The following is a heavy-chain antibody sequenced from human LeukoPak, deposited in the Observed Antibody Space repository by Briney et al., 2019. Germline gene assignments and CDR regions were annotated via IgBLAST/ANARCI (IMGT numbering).Heavy chain of an antibody. D-gene: IGHD6-19*01. V-gene: IGHV3-53*01. CDR2: IYSGGST. J-gene: IGHJ4*02. CDR1: GFTFSNNY. Sequence: GGSLRLSCAASGFTFSNNYMIWVRQAPGKGLEWVAVIYSGGSTYYADSVKGRFTIYRDNSKNTLYLQMNSLRAEDTAVYYCAKDTYSAVTGPLGYWGQGTLVTVSS. CDR3: AKDTYSAVTGPLGY.